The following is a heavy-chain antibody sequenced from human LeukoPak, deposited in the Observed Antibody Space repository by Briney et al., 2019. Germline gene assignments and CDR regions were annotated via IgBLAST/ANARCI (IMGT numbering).Heavy chain of an antibody. D-gene: IGHD3-3*01. CDR1: GGTFSSYA. V-gene: IGHV1-69*13. J-gene: IGHJ6*03. CDR2: IIPIFGTA. CDR3: ARETAPNYDFWSGYRTPGYYYYMDV. Sequence: ASVKVSCKASGGTFSSYAISWVRQAPGQGLEWMGGIIPIFGTANYAQKFQGRVTITADESTSTAYMELSSLRSEDTAVYYCARETAPNYDFWSGYRTPGYYYYMDVWGKGPTVTVSS.